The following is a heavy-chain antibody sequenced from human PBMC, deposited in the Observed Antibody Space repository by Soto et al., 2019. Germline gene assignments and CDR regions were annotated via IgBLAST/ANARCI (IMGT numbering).Heavy chain of an antibody. D-gene: IGHD4-17*01. Sequence: SETLSLTCTVSGGSISSSIYYGGWIRQPPGKGLEWIGYIYHSGSTYYNPSLKSRVTISVDRSKNQFSLKLSSVTAADTAVYYCARSQTTVTSYGYWGQGTLVTVSS. V-gene: IGHV4-30-2*01. CDR2: IYHSGST. CDR3: ARSQTTVTSYGY. CDR1: GGSISSSIYY. J-gene: IGHJ4*02.